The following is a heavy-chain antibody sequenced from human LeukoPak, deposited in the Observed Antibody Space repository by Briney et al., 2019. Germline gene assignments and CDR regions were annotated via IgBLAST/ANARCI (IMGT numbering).Heavy chain of an antibody. D-gene: IGHD3-10*01. CDR1: GGSISSYY. Sequence: SETLSLTCTVSGGSISSYYWSWIRQPPGKGLEWIGYIYYSGSTNYNPSLKSRVTISVDTSKNQFSLKLSSVTAADTAVYYCARDKVRSGMDVWGQGTTVAVSS. CDR2: IYYSGST. V-gene: IGHV4-59*01. J-gene: IGHJ6*02. CDR3: ARDKVRSGMDV.